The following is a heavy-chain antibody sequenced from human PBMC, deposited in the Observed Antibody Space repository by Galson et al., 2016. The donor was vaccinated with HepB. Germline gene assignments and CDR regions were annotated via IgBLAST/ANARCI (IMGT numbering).Heavy chain of an antibody. Sequence: SLRLSCAASGFGFGDFAMHWVRQAPGKGLEWLALVSYDGKNEVYRDSVKGRFSISRDNPTNTLYLQLSSLRAEDTAIYYCARGTREFDFWGQGTLVTVSS. CDR1: GFGFGDFA. CDR3: ARGTREFDF. J-gene: IGHJ4*02. D-gene: IGHD5-24*01. CDR2: VSYDGKNE. V-gene: IGHV3-33*01.